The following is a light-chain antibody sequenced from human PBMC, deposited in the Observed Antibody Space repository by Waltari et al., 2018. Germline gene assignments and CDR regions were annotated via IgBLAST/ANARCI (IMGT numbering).Light chain of an antibody. V-gene: IGLV1-47*01. CDR1: SSNIGSTS. CDR2: RNN. J-gene: IGLJ3*02. Sequence: QSVLTQPPSASGTPGQRVTISCSGSSSNIGSTSVYWYQQLPGKAPKLLIYRNNQRPSGAPDRFSGSKAGTAASLSISGLRSEDEADYYCAAWDDSLVFGGGTKLTVL. CDR3: AAWDDSLV.